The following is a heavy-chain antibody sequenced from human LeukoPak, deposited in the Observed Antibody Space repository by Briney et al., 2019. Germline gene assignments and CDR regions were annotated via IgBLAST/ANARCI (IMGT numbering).Heavy chain of an antibody. CDR3: ARARGIAARQGGGY. CDR2: INPNSGGT. V-gene: IGHV1-2*02. CDR1: GYTFTGYY. J-gene: IGHJ4*02. D-gene: IGHD6-6*01. Sequence: GASVKVSCKASGYTFTGYYMHWVRQAPGQGLEWMGWINPNSGGTNYAQKFQGRVTMTRDTSISTAYMELSRLRSDDTAVYYCARARGIAARQGGGYWGQGTLVTVSS.